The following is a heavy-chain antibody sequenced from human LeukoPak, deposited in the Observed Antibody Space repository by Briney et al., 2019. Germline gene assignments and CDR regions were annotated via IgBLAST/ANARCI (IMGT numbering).Heavy chain of an antibody. CDR3: ARVNGGGSGSYEAWFDP. D-gene: IGHD3-10*01. CDR2: MNPNSGNT. CDR1: GYTFTSYD. Sequence: ASVKVPCKASGYTFTSYDINWVRQATGQGLEWMGWMNPNSGNTGYAQKFQGRVTMTRNTSISTAYMELSSLRSEDTAVYYCARVNGGGSGSYEAWFDPWGQGTLVTVSS. V-gene: IGHV1-8*01. J-gene: IGHJ5*02.